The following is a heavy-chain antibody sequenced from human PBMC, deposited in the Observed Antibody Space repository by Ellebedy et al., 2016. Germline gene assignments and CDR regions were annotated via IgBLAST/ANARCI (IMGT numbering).Heavy chain of an antibody. D-gene: IGHD2-15*01. CDR2: INPNSGGT. V-gene: IGHV1-2*02. Sequence: ASVKVSXKASGYTFTGYYMHWVRQAPGQGLEWMGWINPNSGGTNYAQKFQGRVTMTRDTSISTAYMELSRLRSDDTAVYYCAREDIVVVVAATLDYWGQGTLVTVSS. J-gene: IGHJ4*02. CDR3: AREDIVVVVAATLDY. CDR1: GYTFTGYY.